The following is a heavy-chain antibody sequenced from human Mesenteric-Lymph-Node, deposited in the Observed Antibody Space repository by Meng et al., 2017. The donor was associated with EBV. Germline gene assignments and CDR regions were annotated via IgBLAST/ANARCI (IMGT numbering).Heavy chain of an antibody. CDR2: IYHSGST. Sequence: GQLQESGPGLVKPSQTLSLTCSVSGVSISNGGYYWSWIRQPPGKGLEWIGYIYHSGSTYYNPSLESRVTISLDTSKNQFPLKLSSVTAADTAVYYCARESGHTNRWGQGTLVTVSS. J-gene: IGHJ5*02. CDR1: GVSISNGGYY. D-gene: IGHD2-2*01. V-gene: IGHV4-30-4*01. CDR3: ARESGHTNR.